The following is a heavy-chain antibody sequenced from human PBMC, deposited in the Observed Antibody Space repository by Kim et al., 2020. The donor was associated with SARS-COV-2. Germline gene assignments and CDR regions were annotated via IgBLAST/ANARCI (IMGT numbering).Heavy chain of an antibody. CDR3: TRVTRITIFGGSPDY. CDR2: IRSKAYGGTT. Sequence: GGSLRLSCTASGFTFGDYAMSWFRQAPGKGLEWVGFIRSKAYGGTTEYAASVKGRFTISRDDSKSIAYLQMNSLKTEDTAVYYCTRVTRITIFGGSPDYWGQGTLVTVSS. J-gene: IGHJ4*02. CDR1: GFTFGDYA. V-gene: IGHV3-49*03. D-gene: IGHD3-3*01.